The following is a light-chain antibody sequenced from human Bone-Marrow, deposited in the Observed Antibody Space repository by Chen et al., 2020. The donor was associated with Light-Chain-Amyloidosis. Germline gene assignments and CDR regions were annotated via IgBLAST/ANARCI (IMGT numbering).Light chain of an antibody. CDR3: QVWDSSSDRPV. CDR1: NIGSTS. J-gene: IGLJ3*02. CDR2: DDS. Sequence: SYVLTQPSSVSVAPGQTATIACGGNNIGSTSVHWYQQTPGQAPLLVVYDDSDRPSGIPERLSGSNSGNTAPLTISRVEAGDEADYYCQVWDSSSDRPVFGGGTKLTVL. V-gene: IGLV3-21*02.